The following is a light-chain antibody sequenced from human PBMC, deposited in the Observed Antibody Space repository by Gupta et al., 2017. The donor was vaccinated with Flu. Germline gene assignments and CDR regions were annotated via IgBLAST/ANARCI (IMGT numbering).Light chain of an antibody. CDR1: SGHSKYA. V-gene: IGLV4-69*01. CDR2: VDPDGSH. CDR3: QTWDTAIRV. Sequence: QLAVPQSPSASASLGASVRLTCTLSSGHSKYAIAWHQQQPDKGPRFLMMVDPDGSHTKGDGIPDRFSGSSSGAERYLTISSLQADDEADYYCQTWDTAIRVFGGGTKLTVL. J-gene: IGLJ3*02.